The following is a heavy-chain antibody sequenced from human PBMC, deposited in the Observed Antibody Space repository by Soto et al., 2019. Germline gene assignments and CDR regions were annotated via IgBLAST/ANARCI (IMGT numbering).Heavy chain of an antibody. CDR1: GFTFTSSA. Sequence: ASVKVSCKASGFTFTSSAVQWVRQARGQRLEWIGWIVVGSGNTNYAQKFQERVTITRDMSTSTAYMELSSLRSEDTAVYYCAAAQPQREQPNYYYGMDVWGQGTTVTVSS. J-gene: IGHJ6*02. V-gene: IGHV1-58*01. CDR3: AAAQPQREQPNYYYGMDV. CDR2: IVVGSGNT. D-gene: IGHD6-25*01.